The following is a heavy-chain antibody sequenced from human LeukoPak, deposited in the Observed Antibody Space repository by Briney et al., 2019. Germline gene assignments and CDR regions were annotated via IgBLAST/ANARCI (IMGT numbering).Heavy chain of an antibody. J-gene: IGHJ4*02. CDR1: GYTFTSYY. CDR2: INPSGGST. D-gene: IGHD4-23*01. V-gene: IGHV1-46*01. Sequence: GASVKASCKASGYTFTSYYIHWVRQAPGQGLEWMGIINPSGGSTSYAQKFQGRVTMTRDTSTSTVYMELSSLRSEDTVVYYCASGGFLDFDYWGQGTLVTVSS. CDR3: ASGGFLDFDY.